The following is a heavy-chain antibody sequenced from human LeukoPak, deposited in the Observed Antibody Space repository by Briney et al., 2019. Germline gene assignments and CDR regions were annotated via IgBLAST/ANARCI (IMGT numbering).Heavy chain of an antibody. D-gene: IGHD6-13*01. CDR2: INTYNGNT. CDR3: ARDRRIAAAGTFRSWFDP. Sequence: EASVKVSCKASGYRFTNYGISWVRQAPGQGLEWMGWINTYNGNTDYPQHLLDRVTMTTDTSTGTAYMELRSLRSDDTAVYYCARDRRIAAAGTFRSWFDPWGQGTLVTVSS. V-gene: IGHV1-18*01. CDR1: GYRFTNYG. J-gene: IGHJ5*02.